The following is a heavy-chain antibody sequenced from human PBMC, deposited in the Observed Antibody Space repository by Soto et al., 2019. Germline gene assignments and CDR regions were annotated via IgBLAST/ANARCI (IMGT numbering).Heavy chain of an antibody. J-gene: IGHJ6*02. D-gene: IGHD1-26*01. CDR3: ARHGFGSLHGLVAV. CDR1: GGSITNYY. Sequence: QVQLQESGPGLVKPSETLSLTCTVSGGSITNYYCSWFRQPPGKGLEWIVYIQYNGYSAYNLSLKRRVTMSMDTSKTQSSLMLESVTATDTDVYYWARHGFGSLHGLVAVWGQGTTVIVSS. CDR2: IQYNGYS. V-gene: IGHV4-59*08.